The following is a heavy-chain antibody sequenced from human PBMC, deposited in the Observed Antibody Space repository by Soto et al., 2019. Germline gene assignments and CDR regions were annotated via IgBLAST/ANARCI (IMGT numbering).Heavy chain of an antibody. J-gene: IGHJ4*02. D-gene: IGHD3-22*01. CDR1: GFTFDDYA. CDR2: ISWNSGSI. V-gene: IGHV3-9*01. CDR3: AKDYYDSSGYSLTN. Sequence: QPGGSLRLSCAASGFTFDDYAMHWVRQAPGKGLEWVSGISWNSGSIGYADSVKGRFTISRDNAKNSLYLQMNSLGAEDTALYYCAKDYYDSSGYSLTNWGQGTLVTVSS.